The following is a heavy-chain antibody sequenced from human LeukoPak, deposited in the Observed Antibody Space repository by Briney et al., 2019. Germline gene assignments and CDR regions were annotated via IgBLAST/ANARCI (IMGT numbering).Heavy chain of an antibody. Sequence: GGSLRLSCAASGFTFSGYAMTWVRQAPGKGLEWVSSISVSGDSTYYADSVKGRFTISRDNSKSTLCLQMNSLRAEDTAIYYCAKNLGRNKMGGQDYWGQGTLVTVSS. CDR1: GFTFSGYA. D-gene: IGHD2/OR15-2a*01. CDR3: AKNLGRNKMGGQDY. V-gene: IGHV3-23*01. CDR2: ISVSGDST. J-gene: IGHJ4*02.